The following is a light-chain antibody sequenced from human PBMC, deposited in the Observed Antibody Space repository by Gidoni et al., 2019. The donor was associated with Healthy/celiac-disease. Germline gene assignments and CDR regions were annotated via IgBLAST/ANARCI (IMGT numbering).Light chain of an antibody. CDR3: QQYNNWPPYT. CDR1: QSVSSN. CDR2: GAA. J-gene: IGKJ2*01. Sequence: EILMTQSPATLSVSPGERATLSCRASQSVSSNLAWYQQKPGQAPSLLIYGAATRATGNPAMFSGSVSGTEFTLTISSLQSEDFAVYYCQQYNNWPPYTFGQGTKLEIK. V-gene: IGKV3-15*01.